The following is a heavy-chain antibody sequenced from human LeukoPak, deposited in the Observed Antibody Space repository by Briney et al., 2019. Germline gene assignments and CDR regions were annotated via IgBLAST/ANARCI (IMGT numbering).Heavy chain of an antibody. CDR1: GGPMSPYH. CDR3: ARAVSGRFDY. CDR2: IYYSGST. Sequence: SETLSLTCTVSGGPMSPYHWGWIRQPPGKGLEWTGYIYYSGSTNYNPSLKSRVTISVGTSKNQFSLELSSVTAADTAIYYCARAVSGRFDYWGQGTLVTVSS. V-gene: IGHV4-59*08. J-gene: IGHJ4*02. D-gene: IGHD6-19*01.